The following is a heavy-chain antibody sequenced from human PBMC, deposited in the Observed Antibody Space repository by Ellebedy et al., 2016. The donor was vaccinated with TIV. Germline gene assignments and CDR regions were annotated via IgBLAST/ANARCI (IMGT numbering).Heavy chain of an antibody. CDR1: GSIVRTND. CDR3: VGAYRRGGGGKFAH. V-gene: IGHV3-53*01. Sequence: GESLKISXAASGSIVRTNDVSWVRQAPAKGLEWVPVFYYDGSTYYADSVKGRFTVSRDNSKNTVYLQMESLRADDAAVYYCVGAYRRGGGGKFAHWGQGTLVTVSS. D-gene: IGHD6-19*01. CDR2: FYYDGST. J-gene: IGHJ1*01.